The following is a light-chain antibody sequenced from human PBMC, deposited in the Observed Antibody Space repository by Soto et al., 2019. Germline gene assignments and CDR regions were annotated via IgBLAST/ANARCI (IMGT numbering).Light chain of an antibody. V-gene: IGLV2-11*01. Sequence: QSALTQPRSVSGSPGQSVTISCTGNSSDVGGYNYVSWYQQHPGKAPKLMIYDVSKRPSGVPDRFSGSKSGNTASLTISGLQAEDEADYYCCSYAGSYTLGVFGSGTQLTVL. CDR1: SSDVGGYNY. CDR2: DVS. J-gene: IGLJ6*01. CDR3: CSYAGSYTLGV.